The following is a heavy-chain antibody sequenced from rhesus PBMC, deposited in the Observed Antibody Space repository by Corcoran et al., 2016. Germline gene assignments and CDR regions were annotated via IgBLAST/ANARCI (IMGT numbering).Heavy chain of an antibody. J-gene: IGHJ3*01. CDR1: GGSITTYY. CDR3: AKLISSWNNPAFDF. CDR2: LHGSVGDT. Sequence: QVQLQESGPGLVKPSETLTITCAVSGGSITTYYWSWIRQSPRRGLEWIGRLHGSVGDTDYSPSLKSRVTISIDTSKNQLSLKLTSVTAADTAVYFCAKLISSWNNPAFDFWGQGLRVTVSS. D-gene: IGHD1-20*01. V-gene: IGHV4-160*01.